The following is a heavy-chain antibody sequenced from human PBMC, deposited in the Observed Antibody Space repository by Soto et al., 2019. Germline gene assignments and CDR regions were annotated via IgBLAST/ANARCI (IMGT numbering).Heavy chain of an antibody. CDR2: IIPIFGTA. D-gene: IGHD4-17*01. CDR1: GGTFSSYA. V-gene: IGHV1-69*12. J-gene: IGHJ6*02. Sequence: QVQLVQSGAEVKKPGSSVKVSCKASGGTFSSYAISWVRQAPGQGLEWMGGIIPIFGTANYAQKFQGRVTITADESTSTAYMELSSLRSEYTAVYYGSVTTRPAPYYYYYYGMDVWGQGTTVTVSS. CDR3: SVTTRPAPYYYYYYGMDV.